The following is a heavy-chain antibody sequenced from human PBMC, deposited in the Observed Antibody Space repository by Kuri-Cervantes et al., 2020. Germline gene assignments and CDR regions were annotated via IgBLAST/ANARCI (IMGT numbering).Heavy chain of an antibody. CDR2: IHHSGST. CDR3: ARDDSVANYYYYGVDV. J-gene: IGHJ6*02. V-gene: IGHV4-4*02. D-gene: IGHD6-19*01. CDR1: GGSISSSNW. Sequence: SCAVSGGSISSSNWWSWVRQPPGQGLEWIGAIHHSGSTYYNPSLKSRVTILIDKSRIQFSLKLTSVTAADTAVYYCARDDSVANYYYYGVDVWGQGTTVTVSS.